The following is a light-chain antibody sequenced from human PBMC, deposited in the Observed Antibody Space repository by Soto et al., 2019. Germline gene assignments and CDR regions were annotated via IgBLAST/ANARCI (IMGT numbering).Light chain of an antibody. CDR3: QQYNSYSYT. CDR2: DAS. Sequence: DIQMTQSPSTLSASVGDRVTITCRASQSISSWLAWYQQKPGKAPKLLIYDASSLESGVPSRFSGSGSGTEFTLTISSLQPDDFATYYCQQYNSYSYTFGQGTKVEI. V-gene: IGKV1-5*01. J-gene: IGKJ2*01. CDR1: QSISSW.